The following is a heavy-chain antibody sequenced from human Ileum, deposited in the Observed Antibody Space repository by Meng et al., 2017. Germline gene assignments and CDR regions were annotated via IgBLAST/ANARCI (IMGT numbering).Heavy chain of an antibody. J-gene: IGHJ4*02. V-gene: IGHV3-30*01. CDR3: ARDRQWELTRGRFDC. D-gene: IGHD1-26*01. Sequence: YADSVKGRFTISRDNSKNTLYLQMNSLRAEDTAVYYCARDRQWELTRGRFDCWGQGTLVTVAS.